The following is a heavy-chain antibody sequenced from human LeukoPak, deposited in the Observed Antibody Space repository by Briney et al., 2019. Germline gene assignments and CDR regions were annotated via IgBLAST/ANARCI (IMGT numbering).Heavy chain of an antibody. D-gene: IGHD6-13*01. CDR2: IYSGGST. CDR1: GFTVSSNY. Sequence: GGSLRLSCAASGFTVSSNYMSWVRQALGKGLEWVSVIYSGGSTYYADSVKGRFTISRDNSKNTLYLQMNSLRAEDTAVYYCARGSSSWYYYYYYMDVWGKGTTVTVSS. J-gene: IGHJ6*03. CDR3: ARGSSSWYYYYYYMDV. V-gene: IGHV3-66*02.